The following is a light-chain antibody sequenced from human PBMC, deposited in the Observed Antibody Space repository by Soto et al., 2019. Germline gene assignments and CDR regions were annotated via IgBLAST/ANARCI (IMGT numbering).Light chain of an antibody. J-gene: IGLJ1*01. V-gene: IGLV1-44*01. Sequence: QSVLTQSPSASGTPGQRVTISCSGSSSNIGSNTVNWYHQLPGTAPKLLIHSNNQRPSGVPDRFSGSKSGPSASLAISGLQSEDEADYYCAAWDDSLNGLYVFGTGTKGTVL. CDR2: SNN. CDR3: AAWDDSLNGLYV. CDR1: SSNIGSNT.